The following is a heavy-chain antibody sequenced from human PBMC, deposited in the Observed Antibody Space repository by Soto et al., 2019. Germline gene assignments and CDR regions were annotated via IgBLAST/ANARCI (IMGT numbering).Heavy chain of an antibody. CDR2: INSDGSST. D-gene: IGHD2-2*01. CDR1: GFTFSRYW. Sequence: GGSLRLSCAASGFTFSRYWMHWGRQAPGKGLVWVSRINSDGSSTGYADSVKGRFTISRDNAKNTLYLQMSTLRAEDTAVYYCARDLRVPAATYIDSWGQGTLVTVSS. V-gene: IGHV3-74*01. J-gene: IGHJ4*02. CDR3: ARDLRVPAATYIDS.